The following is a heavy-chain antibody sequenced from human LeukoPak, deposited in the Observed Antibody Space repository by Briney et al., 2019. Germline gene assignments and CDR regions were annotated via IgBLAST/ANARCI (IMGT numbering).Heavy chain of an antibody. CDR3: ASSHGDYYYHGMDV. Sequence: GASVKVSCKASGDTFTSYAMHGGRQAPGQRGEWRGGINAVNVNTKYSQQFQGRVTITRDTSASTPYMELSSLRSEHTAVPYCASSHGDYYYHGMDVWGNGATVTVSS. V-gene: IGHV1-3*01. CDR2: INAVNVNT. J-gene: IGHJ6*04. D-gene: IGHD4-17*01. CDR1: GDTFTSYA.